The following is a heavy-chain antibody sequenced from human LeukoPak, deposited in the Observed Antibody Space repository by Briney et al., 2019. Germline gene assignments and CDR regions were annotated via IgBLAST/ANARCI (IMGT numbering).Heavy chain of an antibody. CDR2: IIPIFGTA. Sequence: ASVKVSCKASGGTFSSYAISWVRQAPGQGLEWMGGIIPIFGTANYAQKFQGRVTITADKSTSTAYMGLSSLRSEDTAVYDCARAKLWFGELSYYFDYWGQGTLVTVSS. J-gene: IGHJ4*02. CDR1: GGTFSSYA. CDR3: ARAKLWFGELSYYFDY. V-gene: IGHV1-69*06. D-gene: IGHD3-10*01.